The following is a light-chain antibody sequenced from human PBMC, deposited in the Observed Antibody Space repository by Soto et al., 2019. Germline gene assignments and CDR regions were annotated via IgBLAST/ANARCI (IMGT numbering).Light chain of an antibody. V-gene: IGKV3D-15*01. CDR3: QQYNNWPWT. J-gene: IGKJ1*01. CDR2: GAS. CDR1: QSVTSN. Sequence: ETVVTLSPCTVSLSTGERATLFCRASQSVTSNSVSWYQQKPGQAPRLLIYGASSRVTGIPDRFSGSGSGTDFTLTISSLQSEDFAVYYCQQYNNWPWTFGQGTKVDI.